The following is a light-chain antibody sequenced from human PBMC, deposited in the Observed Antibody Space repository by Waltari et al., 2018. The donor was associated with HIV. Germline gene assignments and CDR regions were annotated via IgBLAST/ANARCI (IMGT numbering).Light chain of an antibody. V-gene: IGKV3-11*01. CDR3: QQRSNWPPYT. Sequence: EIVLTQSPATLSLSSGERAALSCRARQRVTSSLAGYQQKPVQATRPLIYDASNWTTGVLARFSGSGSGTDFTLTITSLEPEDFAVYYGQQRSNWPPYTFGQGTKLEIK. J-gene: IGKJ2*01. CDR1: QRVTSS. CDR2: DAS.